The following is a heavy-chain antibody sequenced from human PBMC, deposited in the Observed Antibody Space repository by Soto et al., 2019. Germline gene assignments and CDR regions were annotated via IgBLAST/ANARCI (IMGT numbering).Heavy chain of an antibody. CDR3: ARDYHYAPDY. Sequence: ASVKVSCKASGYTFTNYGISWVRQAPGQGLEWMGWIYGHSGDTHYAQKFQDRVAMTIDTSTSTAFMELRSLRSDDTAVYYCARDYHYAPDYRGQGTLVTVSS. CDR1: GYTFTNYG. D-gene: IGHD5-12*01. V-gene: IGHV1-18*01. J-gene: IGHJ4*02. CDR2: IYGHSGDT.